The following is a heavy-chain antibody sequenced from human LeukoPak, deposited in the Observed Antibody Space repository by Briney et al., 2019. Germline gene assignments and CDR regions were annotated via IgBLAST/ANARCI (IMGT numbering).Heavy chain of an antibody. CDR3: ARDLGLGYFDY. Sequence: SQTLSLTCTVSGGSISSGSYYWSWIRQPAGKGLEWIGSIYYSGSTYYNPSLKSRVTISVDTSKNQFSLKLSSVTAADTAVYYCARDLGLGYFDYWGQGTLVTVSS. CDR2: IYYSGST. V-gene: IGHV4-61*02. J-gene: IGHJ4*02. CDR1: GGSISSGSYY. D-gene: IGHD3-16*01.